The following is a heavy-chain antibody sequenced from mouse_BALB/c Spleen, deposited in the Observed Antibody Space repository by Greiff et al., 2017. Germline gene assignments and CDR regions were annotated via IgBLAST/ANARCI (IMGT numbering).Heavy chain of an antibody. Sequence: EVNLVESGGGLVQPGGSLKLSCAASGFTFSSYTMSWVRQTPEKRLEWVAYISNGGGSTYYPDTVKGRFTISRDNAKNTLYLQMSSLKSEDTAMYYCARPSRAWFAYWGQGTLVTVSA. CDR3: ARPSRAWFAY. CDR1: GFTFSSYT. D-gene: IGHD1-1*01. J-gene: IGHJ3*01. V-gene: IGHV5-12-2*01. CDR2: ISNGGGST.